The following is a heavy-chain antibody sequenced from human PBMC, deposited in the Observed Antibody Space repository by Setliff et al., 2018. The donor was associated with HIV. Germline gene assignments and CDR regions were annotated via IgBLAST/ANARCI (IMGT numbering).Heavy chain of an antibody. CDR3: ARDRGFLYYYGSGSYYNDAFDI. V-gene: IGHV4-59*01. J-gene: IGHJ3*02. CDR1: GGSISSYY. Sequence: PSETLSLTCTVSGGSISSYYWSWIRQPPGKGLEWIGYIYYSGSTNYKPSLKSRVTISVDTSKNQFSLKLSSVTAADTAVYYCARDRGFLYYYGSGSYYNDAFDIWGQGTMVTVSS. CDR2: IYYSGST. D-gene: IGHD3-10*01.